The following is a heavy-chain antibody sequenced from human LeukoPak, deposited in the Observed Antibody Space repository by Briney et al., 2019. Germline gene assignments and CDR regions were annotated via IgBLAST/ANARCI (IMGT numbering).Heavy chain of an antibody. CDR3: AKDGALDYGGNSMDSEYFQH. D-gene: IGHD4-23*01. CDR1: GFTFDDYA. Sequence: PGGSLRLSCAASGFTFDDYAMHWVRQAPGKGLEWVSGISWNSGSIGYADSVKGRFTISRDNAKNSLYLQMNSLRAEDTALYYCAKDGALDYGGNSMDSEYFQHWGQGTLVTVSS. V-gene: IGHV3-9*01. J-gene: IGHJ1*01. CDR2: ISWNSGSI.